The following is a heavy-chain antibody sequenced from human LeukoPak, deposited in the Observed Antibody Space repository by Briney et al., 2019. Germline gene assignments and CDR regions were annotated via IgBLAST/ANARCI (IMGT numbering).Heavy chain of an antibody. CDR2: IYYSGST. CDR1: GGSISSSSYY. V-gene: IGHV4-39*01. Sequence: SETLSLTCTVSGGSISSSSYYWGWIRQPPGKGLEWIGSIYYSGSTYYNPSLKSRVTISVDTSKNQFSLKLSSVTAADTSVYYCAGDLTGYFVWFDPWGQGTLVTVSS. CDR3: AGDLTGYFVWFDP. D-gene: IGHD3-9*01. J-gene: IGHJ5*02.